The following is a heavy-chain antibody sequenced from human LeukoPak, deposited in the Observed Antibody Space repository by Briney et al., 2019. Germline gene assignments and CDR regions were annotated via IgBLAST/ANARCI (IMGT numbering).Heavy chain of an antibody. CDR3: ARAGRVPAAILGGLGAFDI. CDR2: ISSNGGNT. D-gene: IGHD2-2*01. J-gene: IGHJ3*02. CDR1: GVTFSSYA. Sequence: PGGSLRLSCAASGVTFSSYAMSWVRQAPGKGLEWVSAISSNGGNTYYADSVKGRFTISRDNAKNSLYLQMNSLRAEDTAVYYCARAGRVPAAILGGLGAFDIWGQGTMVTVSS. V-gene: IGHV3-23*01.